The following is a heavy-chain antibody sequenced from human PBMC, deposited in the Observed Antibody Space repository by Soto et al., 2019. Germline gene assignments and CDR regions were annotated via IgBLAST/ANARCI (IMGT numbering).Heavy chain of an antibody. CDR3: AKDQRIMVRGVHNWFDP. V-gene: IGHV3-23*01. CDR2: ISGSGGST. Sequence: GGSLRLSCAASGFTFSSYAMSWVRQAPGKGLEWVSAISGSGGSTYYADSVKGRFTISRDNSKNTLYLQMNSLRAEDTVVYYCAKDQRIMVRGVHNWFDPWGQGTLVTVSS. CDR1: GFTFSSYA. D-gene: IGHD3-10*01. J-gene: IGHJ5*02.